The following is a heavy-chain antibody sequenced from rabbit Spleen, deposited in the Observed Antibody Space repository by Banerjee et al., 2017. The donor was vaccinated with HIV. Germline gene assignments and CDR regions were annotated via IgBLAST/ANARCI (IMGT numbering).Heavy chain of an antibody. CDR1: GFSFSSGYF. Sequence: QSLEESGGDLVKPGASLTLTCTASGFSFSSGYFMCWIRQAPGKGPEWIACIYTSSSGNTYYASWAKGRFTISKTSSTAVALQMTSLTAADTATYFCARDIDGTDYIDRLNLWGPGTLVTVS. J-gene: IGHJ4*01. V-gene: IGHV1S40*01. D-gene: IGHD1-1*01. CDR2: IYTSSSGNT. CDR3: ARDIDGTDYIDRLNL.